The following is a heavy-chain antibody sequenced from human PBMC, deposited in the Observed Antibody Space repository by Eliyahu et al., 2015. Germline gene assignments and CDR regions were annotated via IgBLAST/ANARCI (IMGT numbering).Heavy chain of an antibody. CDR3: ARDSRVYYYGMDV. Sequence: QVQLVESGGGLVKPGGSLRLSCAXSGFXXSSYYXMGWIRQAPGKGLEWVSYISSSGSTIYYADSVKGRFTISRDNAKNSLYLQMNSLRAEDTAVYYCARDSRVYYYGMDVWGQGTTVTVSS. CDR1: GFXXSSYY. J-gene: IGHJ6*02. V-gene: IGHV3-11*01. CDR2: ISSSGSTI.